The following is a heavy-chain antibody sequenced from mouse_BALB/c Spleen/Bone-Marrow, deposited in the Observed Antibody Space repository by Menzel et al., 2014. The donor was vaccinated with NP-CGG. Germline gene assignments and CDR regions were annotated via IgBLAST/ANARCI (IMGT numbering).Heavy chain of an antibody. Sequence: EAQGVESGAELVKPGASVKLSCTASGFNIKDTYMHWVKQRPEQGLEWIGRIDPANGNTKYDPKFQGKATITADTSSNTACLQLSSLTSEDTAVYYCARYRLGTYFDYLVQGTTLTVSS. CDR2: IDPANGNT. V-gene: IGHV14-3*02. CDR1: GFNIKDTY. D-gene: IGHD2-14*01. CDR3: ARYRLGTYFDY. J-gene: IGHJ2*01.